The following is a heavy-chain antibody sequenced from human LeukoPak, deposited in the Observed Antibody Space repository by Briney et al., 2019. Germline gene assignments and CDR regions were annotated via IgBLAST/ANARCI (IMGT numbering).Heavy chain of an antibody. V-gene: IGHV1-18*01. CDR3: ARVHDILTDYYYYYGMDV. Sequence: ASVTVSCTASGYTFTSYGISWVRQAPGQGLEWMGWISAYNGNTNYAQKLQGRVTMTTDTSTSTAYMELRSLRSDDTAVYYCARVHDILTDYYYYYGMDVWGQGTTVTVSS. D-gene: IGHD3-9*01. J-gene: IGHJ6*02. CDR1: GYTFTSYG. CDR2: ISAYNGNT.